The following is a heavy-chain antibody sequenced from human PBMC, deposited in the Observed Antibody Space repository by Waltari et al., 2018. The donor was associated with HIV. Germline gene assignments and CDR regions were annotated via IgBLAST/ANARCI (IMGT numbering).Heavy chain of an antibody. V-gene: IGHV4-59*08. Sequence: QVQLQESGPGLVKPSETLSLTCTVSGGSISSYYWSWIRQPPGKGLEWIGYIYYSGSTNYNPSLKSRVTISVDTSKNQFSLKLSSVTAADTAVYYCASSAIWGRPIAPNPLYYYYGMDVWGQGTTVTVSS. J-gene: IGHJ6*02. CDR1: GGSISSYY. D-gene: IGHD3-16*01. CDR2: IYYSGST. CDR3: ASSAIWGRPIAPNPLYYYYGMDV.